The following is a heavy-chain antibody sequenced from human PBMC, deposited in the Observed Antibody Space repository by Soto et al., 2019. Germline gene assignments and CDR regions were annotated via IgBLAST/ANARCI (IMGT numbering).Heavy chain of an antibody. J-gene: IGHJ4*02. D-gene: IGHD3-10*01. CDR3: ARMRDYHDY. Sequence: SGPTLVNPTQTLTLTCTFSGFSLSTSGMCVSWIRQPPGKALEWLARIDWDDYKYYNTSLKTRLTISEDTSKNQVVLTMTNMDPVDKATYYCARMRDYHDYWGQGTLVTVSS. CDR2: IDWDDYK. CDR1: GFSLSTSGMC. V-gene: IGHV2-70*11.